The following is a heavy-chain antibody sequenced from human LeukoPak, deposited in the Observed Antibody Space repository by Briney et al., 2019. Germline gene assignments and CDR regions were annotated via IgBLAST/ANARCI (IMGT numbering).Heavy chain of an antibody. V-gene: IGHV3-23*01. CDR2: ITTNGGRT. D-gene: IGHD3-22*01. Sequence: PGWSLRLSCAASGFTFGSYGMSWVRQAPGKGLEWVSFITTNGGRTSYADSVEGRFTISRDNPRNTLYMQMNSLRDEDTAVYYCAIMHGYYDGTGYWVQWGQGTLVTVSS. CDR3: AIMHGYYDGTGYWVQ. CDR1: GFTFGSYG. J-gene: IGHJ1*01.